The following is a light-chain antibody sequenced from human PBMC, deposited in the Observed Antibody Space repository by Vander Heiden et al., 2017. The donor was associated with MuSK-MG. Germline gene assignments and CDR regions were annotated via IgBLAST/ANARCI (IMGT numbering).Light chain of an antibody. CDR3: QAHAGSHYI. CDR2: DVS. V-gene: IGLV2-11*01. J-gene: IGLJ2*01. CDR1: SSDVGRSNY. Sequence: QSAPTQPRSVSGSPGQSVTISCTGTSSDVGRSNYVSWYQHHPGNALNLLIYDVSQRPSGVPDRFSGSKSGNTASLTISGLQAEDEADYYCQAHAGSHYIFGGGTNLTVL.